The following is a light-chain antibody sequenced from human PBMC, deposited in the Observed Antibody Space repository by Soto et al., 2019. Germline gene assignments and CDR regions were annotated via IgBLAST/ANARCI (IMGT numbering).Light chain of an antibody. CDR2: EGS. J-gene: IGLJ2*01. V-gene: IGLV2-23*01. CDR1: SSDVGSYNL. CDR3: CSYAGNHVV. Sequence: QSALTQPASVSGCPGQSITISCTGTSSDVGSYNLVSWYQQHPGKAPKLMIYEGSKRPSGVSNRFSGSKSGNTASLTISGLQAEDEADYYCCSYAGNHVVFGGGTKVTVL.